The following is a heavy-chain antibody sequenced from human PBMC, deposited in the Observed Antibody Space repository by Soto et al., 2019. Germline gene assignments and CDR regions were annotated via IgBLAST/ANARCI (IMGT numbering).Heavy chain of an antibody. Sequence: SETLSLTCTVSGGSVTNSSYYWGWIRQSPGKGLEWIGSVYYRGRSYSKSSVKSRVTISVDTSKNQFSLNLNFVVASDTAFYFCVSQRTTVLTQAYFDYWGPGALVTVSS. CDR3: VSQRTTVLTQAYFDY. CDR2: VYYRGRS. J-gene: IGHJ4*02. CDR1: GGSVTNSSYY. V-gene: IGHV4-39*01. D-gene: IGHD4-4*01.